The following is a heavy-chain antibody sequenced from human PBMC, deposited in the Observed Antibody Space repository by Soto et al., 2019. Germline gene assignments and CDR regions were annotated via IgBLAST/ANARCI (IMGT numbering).Heavy chain of an antibody. V-gene: IGHV1-69*01. J-gene: IGHJ6*02. D-gene: IGHD3-10*01. CDR2: IIPIFGTA. CDR1: GGTFSSYA. Sequence: QVQLVQSGAEVKKPGSSVKVSCKASGGTFSSYAISWVRQAPGQGLEWMGGIIPIFGTANYAQKFQGRVTITADESTSTAYMELSSLRSEDTAVYYCASRITRVRGVIDYYYGMDVWGQGTTVTVSS. CDR3: ASRITRVRGVIDYYYGMDV.